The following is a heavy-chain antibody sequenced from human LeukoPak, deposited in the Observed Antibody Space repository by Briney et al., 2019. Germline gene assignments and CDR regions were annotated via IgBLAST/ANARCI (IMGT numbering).Heavy chain of an antibody. J-gene: IGHJ4*02. D-gene: IGHD2-21*02. Sequence: GRSLRLSCAASGFTFSSYAMHWVRQAPGKGLEWVAVISYDGSNKYYADSVKGRFTISRDNSKNTLYLQMNSLRAEDTAMYYCARGGIAYCGGDCYPHFDYWGQGTLVTVSS. V-gene: IGHV3-30-3*01. CDR2: ISYDGSNK. CDR3: ARGGIAYCGGDCYPHFDY. CDR1: GFTFSSYA.